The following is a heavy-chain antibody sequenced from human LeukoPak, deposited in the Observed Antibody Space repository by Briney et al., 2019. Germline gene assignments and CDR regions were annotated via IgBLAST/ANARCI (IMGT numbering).Heavy chain of an antibody. CDR1: GGTFSSYA. D-gene: IGHD5-18*01. CDR3: ASARGYSYGLIDY. Sequence: SVKVSFKASGGTFSSYAISWVRQAPGQGLEWMGGIIPIFGTANYAQKFQGRVTITADESTSTAYMELSSLRSEDTAVYYCASARGYSYGLIDYWGQGTLVTVSS. V-gene: IGHV1-69*13. CDR2: IIPIFGTA. J-gene: IGHJ4*02.